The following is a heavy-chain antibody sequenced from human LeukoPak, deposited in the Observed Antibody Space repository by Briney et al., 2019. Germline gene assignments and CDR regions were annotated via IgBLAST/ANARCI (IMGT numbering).Heavy chain of an antibody. Sequence: ASVKVSCKASGCIFSSYGISWVRQAPGQGLEWMGWISGYNGNRNRNNVQRFQGRVTMTTDTSTSTAYMELRSLRSDDTAVYYCARDPSGSYSDYWGQGTLVTASS. CDR1: GCIFSSYG. V-gene: IGHV1-18*01. J-gene: IGHJ4*02. D-gene: IGHD1-26*01. CDR3: ARDPSGSYSDY. CDR2: ISGYNGNRNR.